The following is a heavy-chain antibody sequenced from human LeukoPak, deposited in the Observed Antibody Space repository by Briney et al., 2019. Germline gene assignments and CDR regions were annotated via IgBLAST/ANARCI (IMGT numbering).Heavy chain of an antibody. V-gene: IGHV4-38-2*02. Sequence: SETLSLTCIVSGYSISNGDHWGWMRQSPGKGLEWIGTIYHSGSTYYNPSLKSRVTMSVDTSKNQFSLKMSSVTAADTAIYHCAREVVRGVFDFWGQGTLVTASS. J-gene: IGHJ5*01. CDR1: GYSISNGDH. CDR2: IYHSGST. D-gene: IGHD3-10*01. CDR3: AREVVRGVFDF.